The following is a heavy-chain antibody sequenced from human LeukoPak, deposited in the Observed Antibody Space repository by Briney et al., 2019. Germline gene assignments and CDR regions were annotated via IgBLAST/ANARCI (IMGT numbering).Heavy chain of an antibody. J-gene: IGHJ4*02. CDR3: AKEVSPSSRYSSGWAFDY. CDR2: ISYDGSNK. D-gene: IGHD6-19*01. V-gene: IGHV3-30*18. CDR1: GFTFSSYG. Sequence: PGRSLRLSCAASGFTFSSYGMHWVRQAPGKGLEWVAVISYDGSNKYYADSVKGRFTISRDNSKNTLYLQTNSLRAEDTAVYYCAKEVSPSSRYSSGWAFDYWGQGTLVTVSS.